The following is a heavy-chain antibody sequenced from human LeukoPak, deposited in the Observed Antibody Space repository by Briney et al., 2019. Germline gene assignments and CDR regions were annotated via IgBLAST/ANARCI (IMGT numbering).Heavy chain of an antibody. CDR1: GGTFSSYA. D-gene: IGHD3-22*01. Sequence: ASVKVSCKASGGTFSSYAISWVRQAPGQGLEWMGGIIPIFGTANYAQKFQGRVTITTDESTSTAYMELSSLRSEDTAVYYCASGPVIRYYYYYYYMDVWGKGTTVTVSS. CDR2: IIPIFGTA. CDR3: ASGPVIRYYYYYYYMDV. J-gene: IGHJ6*03. V-gene: IGHV1-69*05.